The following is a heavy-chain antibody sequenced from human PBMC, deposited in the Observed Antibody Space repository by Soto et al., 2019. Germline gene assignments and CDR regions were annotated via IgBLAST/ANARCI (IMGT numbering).Heavy chain of an antibody. CDR1: GFSLTSPGMC. Sequence: SGPTLVNPIETLTLTCTFSGFSLTSPGMCVSWIRQSPGKALEWLALIERDDDDKYYSTSLKTRLTISKDTRKNQVVMTMANMEPADTATYYCARSIRGPRRFNGMDVWGQGTTVTVSS. V-gene: IGHV2-70*13. J-gene: IGHJ6*02. CDR3: ARSIRGPRRFNGMDV. D-gene: IGHD1-20*01. CDR2: IERDDDDK.